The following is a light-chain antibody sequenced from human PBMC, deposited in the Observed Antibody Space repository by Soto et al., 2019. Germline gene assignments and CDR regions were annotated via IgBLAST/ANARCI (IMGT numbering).Light chain of an antibody. CDR1: QSFSDY. Sequence: EIVLTQSPATLSLSPGERATLSCRASQSFSDYLAWYQQKPGQAPRLLIYGASTRATGIPARFSGSGSGTEFTLTISSLQSEDFAVYYCQQYNNWPPVTFGQGTRLEIK. CDR3: QQYNNWPPVT. V-gene: IGKV3-15*01. J-gene: IGKJ5*01. CDR2: GAS.